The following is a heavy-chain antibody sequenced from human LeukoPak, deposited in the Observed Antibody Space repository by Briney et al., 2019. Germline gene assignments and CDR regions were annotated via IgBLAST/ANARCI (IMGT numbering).Heavy chain of an antibody. D-gene: IGHD5-24*01. V-gene: IGHV4-39*01. CDR1: GGSISSSSYY. CDR3: ASRRWLSSWFDP. Sequence: PSETLSLTCTVSGGSISSSSYYWGWIRQPPGKGLEWIGSIYYSGSTYYNPSLKSRVTISVDTYKNQFSMKLRSVTAADKAVYYCASRRWLSSWFDPWGQGTLVTVSS. CDR2: IYYSGST. J-gene: IGHJ5*02.